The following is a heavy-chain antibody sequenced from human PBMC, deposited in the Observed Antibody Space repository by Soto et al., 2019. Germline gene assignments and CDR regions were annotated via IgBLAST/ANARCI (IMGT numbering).Heavy chain of an antibody. CDR2: TGATGRTT. J-gene: IGHJ4*02. CDR1: GFTFSSYG. V-gene: IGHV3-23*01. Sequence: GGSLRLSCAASGFTFSSYGMHWVRQAPGKGLEWVSTTGATGRTTYYADSVKGRFTVSRDNSKNTLDPQMSNLRAEDTAVYYCATVHNTSRSFDYWGQGTLVTGSS. CDR3: ATVHNTSRSFDY. D-gene: IGHD1-20*01.